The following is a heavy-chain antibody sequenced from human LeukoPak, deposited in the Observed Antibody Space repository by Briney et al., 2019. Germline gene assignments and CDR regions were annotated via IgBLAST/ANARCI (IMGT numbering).Heavy chain of an antibody. D-gene: IGHD1-26*01. CDR2: IIPIFGTA. CDR3: ARDEGIRNGSYSSPFDY. V-gene: IGHV1-69*01. J-gene: IGHJ4*02. Sequence: GSSVKVSCKASGGTFISYAISWVRQAPGQGLEWMGGIIPIFGTANYAQKFQGRVTITADESTSTAYMELSSLRSEDTAVYYCARDEGIRNGSYSSPFDYWGQGTLVTVSS. CDR1: GGTFISYA.